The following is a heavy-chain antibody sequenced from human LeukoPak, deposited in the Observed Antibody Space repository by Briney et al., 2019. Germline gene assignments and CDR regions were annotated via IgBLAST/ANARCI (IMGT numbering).Heavy chain of an antibody. V-gene: IGHV4-38-2*02. J-gene: IGHJ4*02. CDR2: ISHRGTT. CDR3: TRERSGTIVDD. Sequence: PSETLSLTCAVSGYFVSAGYYWGWIRHSPGKGLEWFGSISHRGTTYHNPSLKSRVIMSLDTSMNQFSLSLASVTAADTATYYCTRERSGTIVDDWGQGTLVTVSS. D-gene: IGHD1-1*01. CDR1: GYFVSAGYY.